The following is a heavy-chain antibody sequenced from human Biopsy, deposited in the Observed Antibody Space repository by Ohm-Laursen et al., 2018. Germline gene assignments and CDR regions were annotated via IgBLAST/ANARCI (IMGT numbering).Heavy chain of an antibody. V-gene: IGHV3-23*01. CDR1: GFTFSDHY. J-gene: IGHJ3*02. D-gene: IGHD1-1*01. Sequence: SLRLSCAASGFTFSDHYMEWVRQAPGRGLGWVSAITVSADTTYYADSVRGRFTVSRDNSQNTLYLQMNSLRAEDTAIYYCAKGRVGNSGSLDIWGHGTMVTVSS. CDR2: ITVSADTT. CDR3: AKGRVGNSGSLDI.